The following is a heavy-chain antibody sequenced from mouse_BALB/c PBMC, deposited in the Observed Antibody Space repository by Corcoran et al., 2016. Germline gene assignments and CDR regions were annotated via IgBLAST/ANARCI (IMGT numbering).Heavy chain of an antibody. J-gene: IGHJ4*01. CDR2: ISCYNGAT. CDR1: GYSFTGYY. Sequence: LVKTGASVKISCKASGYSFTGYYMHWVKQSHGKSLEWIGYISCYNGATSYNQKFKGKATFTVDTSSSTAYIQFNSLTSEDSAVYYCARRDYGNYDAMDYWGQGTSVTVSS. CDR3: ARRDYGNYDAMDY. D-gene: IGHD2-1*01. V-gene: IGHV1S34*01.